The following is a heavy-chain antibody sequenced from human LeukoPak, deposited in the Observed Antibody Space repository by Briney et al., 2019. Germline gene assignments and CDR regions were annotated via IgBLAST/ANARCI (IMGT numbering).Heavy chain of an antibody. CDR3: ARDYYDSSGYPDY. Sequence: ASVKVSCKASGYTFTGYYIHWVRQAPGQGLEWMGWINPNSGGTNYAQEFQGRVTMTRDTSISTAYMELSRLRSDDTAVYYCARDYYDSSGYPDYWGQGTLVTVSS. J-gene: IGHJ4*02. V-gene: IGHV1-2*02. D-gene: IGHD3-22*01. CDR1: GYTFTGYY. CDR2: INPNSGGT.